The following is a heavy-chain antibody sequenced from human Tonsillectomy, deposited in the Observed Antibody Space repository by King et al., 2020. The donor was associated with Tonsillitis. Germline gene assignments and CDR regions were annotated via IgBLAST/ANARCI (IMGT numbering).Heavy chain of an antibody. Sequence: VQLVESGGGLVKPGGSPRLSCAASGLTFSSYSMNWVRQAPGKGLEWVSSISSSSSYIYYADSVKGRFTISRDNAKNSLYLQMDSLRAEDTAVYYCARDDSPQYSYGFGGCWGQGTLVTVSS. CDR1: GLTFSSYS. D-gene: IGHD5-18*01. J-gene: IGHJ4*02. V-gene: IGHV3-21*01. CDR3: ARDDSPQYSYGFGGC. CDR2: ISSSSSYI.